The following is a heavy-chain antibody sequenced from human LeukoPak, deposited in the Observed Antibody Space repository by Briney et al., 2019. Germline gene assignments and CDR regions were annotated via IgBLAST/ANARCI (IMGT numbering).Heavy chain of an antibody. Sequence: ASVKVSFKSSGYTFTSYGISWVRQAPGQGLEWMGWISAYNGNTNYAQKLQGRVTMTTDTSTSTAYMELRSLRSDDTAVYYCARDLGSSWSDAFDIWGRGTMVTVSS. J-gene: IGHJ3*02. V-gene: IGHV1-18*01. CDR2: ISAYNGNT. CDR3: ARDLGSSWSDAFDI. D-gene: IGHD6-13*01. CDR1: GYTFTSYG.